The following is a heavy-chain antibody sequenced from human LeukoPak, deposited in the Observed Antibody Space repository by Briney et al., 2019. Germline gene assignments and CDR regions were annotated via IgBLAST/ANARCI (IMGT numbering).Heavy chain of an antibody. CDR1: GFTFSGSA. CDR2: IRSKANSYAT. V-gene: IGHV3-73*01. J-gene: IGHJ3*02. D-gene: IGHD1-26*01. CDR3: VKGGRWVGATVWSDI. Sequence: PGWSLRLSCAASGFTFSGSAIHWVRQASGKGLAWVGRIRSKANSYATSSAASVKGRFTISRDDSKNTAYLQMSSLRAEDTAVYYCVKGGRWVGATVWSDIWGQGTMVTVSS.